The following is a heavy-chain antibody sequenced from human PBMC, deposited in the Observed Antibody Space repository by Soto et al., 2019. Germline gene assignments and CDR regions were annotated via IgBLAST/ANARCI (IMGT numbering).Heavy chain of an antibody. CDR1: GFTFSSYA. D-gene: IGHD2-2*01. V-gene: IGHV3-30-3*01. Sequence: PGGSLRLSCAASGFTFSSYAMHWVRQAPGKGLEWVAVIASDGGTQYYADSVKGRSTISRDNSKNTLYLQMDGLRAEDTAVYYCARARQTDCVGTSCYREFACWGLGTLVTAPQ. J-gene: IGHJ4*02. CDR2: IASDGGTQ. CDR3: ARARQTDCVGTSCYREFAC.